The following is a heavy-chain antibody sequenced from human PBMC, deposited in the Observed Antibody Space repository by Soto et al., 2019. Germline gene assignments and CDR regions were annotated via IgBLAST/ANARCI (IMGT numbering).Heavy chain of an antibody. CDR3: ARGRGGWFINQLLNAFDI. Sequence: QVQLQESGPGLVKPSETLSLTCTVSGGSISSYYWSWIRQPPGKGLEWIGYIYYSGSTNYNPSLKSRVTISVDTSKNPCSLKLSSVTAADTAVYYCARGRGGWFINQLLNAFDIWGQGTMVTVSS. J-gene: IGHJ3*02. D-gene: IGHD2-2*01. CDR1: GGSISSYY. CDR2: IYYSGST. V-gene: IGHV4-59*01.